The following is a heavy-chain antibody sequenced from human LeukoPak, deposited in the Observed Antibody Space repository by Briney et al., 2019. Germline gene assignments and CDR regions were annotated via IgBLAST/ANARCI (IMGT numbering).Heavy chain of an antibody. CDR1: GYTFTGYY. Sequence: GASVKVSCKASGYTFTGYYMHWVRQAPGQGLEWKGWINPNSGGTNYAQKFQGRVTMTRDTSISTAYMELSRLRSDDTAVYYCARGPSSMYQRVFGDYWGQGTLVTVSS. CDR3: ARGPSSMYQRVFGDY. D-gene: IGHD2-2*01. CDR2: INPNSGGT. V-gene: IGHV1-2*02. J-gene: IGHJ4*02.